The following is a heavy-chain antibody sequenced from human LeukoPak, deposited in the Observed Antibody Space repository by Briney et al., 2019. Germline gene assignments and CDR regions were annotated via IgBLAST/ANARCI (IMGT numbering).Heavy chain of an antibody. CDR3: ARGGILGTDAPYYYYMDV. D-gene: IGHD7-27*01. CDR1: GGSISSYY. CDR2: IYHSGST. V-gene: IGHV4-59*01. J-gene: IGHJ6*03. Sequence: SETLSLTCTVSGGSISSYYWSWIRQPPGKGLEWIGYIYHSGSTNYNPSLKSRVTISVDTSKNQFSLKLSSVTAADTAVYYCARGGILGTDAPYYYYMDVWGKGTTVTVSS.